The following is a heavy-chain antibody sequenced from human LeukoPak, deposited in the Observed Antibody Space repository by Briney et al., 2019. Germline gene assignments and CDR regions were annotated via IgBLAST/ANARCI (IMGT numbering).Heavy chain of an antibody. CDR3: AKPTLRFEGYYFDY. V-gene: IGHV3-23*01. CDR1: GFTFSSYA. Sequence: GGSLRLSCAASGFTFSSYAMSWVRQAPGKGLEWVSAISGGGSTYYADSVKGRFTISRDNSKNTLYLQMNSLRAEDTAVYYCAKPTLRFEGYYFDYWGQGTLVTVSS. D-gene: IGHD3-16*01. J-gene: IGHJ4*02. CDR2: ISGGGST.